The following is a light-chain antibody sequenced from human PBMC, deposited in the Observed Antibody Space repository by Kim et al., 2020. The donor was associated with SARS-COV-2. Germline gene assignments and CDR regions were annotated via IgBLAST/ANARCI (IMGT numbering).Light chain of an antibody. CDR2: AAS. Sequence: EIVMTQSPATLSVSPGERATLSCRASQGVSSNLAWYQQQPGQAPRLIISAASTRATGIPARFSGSGSGTEFTLTINSLQSEDFAVYYCQQCHTWPVTFGAGTKVDIK. CDR3: QQCHTWPVT. V-gene: IGKV3D-15*01. J-gene: IGKJ3*01. CDR1: QGVSSN.